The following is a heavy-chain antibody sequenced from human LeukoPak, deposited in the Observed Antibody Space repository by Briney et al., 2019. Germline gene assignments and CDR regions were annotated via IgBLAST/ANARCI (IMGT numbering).Heavy chain of an antibody. J-gene: IGHJ4*02. V-gene: IGHV7-4-1*02. CDR3: ARGMSYYGSGSYLGFDY. Sequence: ASVKVSCKASGYTFTSYAMNWVRQAPGQGLEWMGWINTNTGNPTYAQGFTGRFVFSLDTSVSTAYLQISSLKAEDTAVYYCARGMSYYGSGSYLGFDYWGQGTLVTVSS. D-gene: IGHD3-10*01. CDR1: GYTFTSYA. CDR2: INTNTGNP.